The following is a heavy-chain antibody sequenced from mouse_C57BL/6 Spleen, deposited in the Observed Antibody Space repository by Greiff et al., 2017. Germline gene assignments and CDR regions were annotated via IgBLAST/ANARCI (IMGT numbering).Heavy chain of an antibody. CDR1: GYSFTGYF. D-gene: IGHD1-1*01. J-gene: IGHJ4*01. V-gene: IGHV1-20*01. Sequence: EVKLVESGPELVKPGDSVKISCKASGYSFTGYFMNWVMQSHGKSLEWIGCINPYNGNTFYNQKFKGKATLTVDKATSTAHMELRSLTSEDSAVYYCARRYGSSYSAMDYWGQGTSVTVSS. CDR3: ARRYGSSYSAMDY. CDR2: INPYNGNT.